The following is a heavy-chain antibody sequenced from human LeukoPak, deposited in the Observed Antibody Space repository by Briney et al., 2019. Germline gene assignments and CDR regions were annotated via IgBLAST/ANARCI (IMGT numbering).Heavy chain of an antibody. CDR1: GYTFISYG. D-gene: IGHD2-15*01. J-gene: IGHJ4*02. V-gene: IGHV1-18*01. Sequence: GASMKVSCKPSGYTFISYGISWVRQAPGQGLEWVGWISAYKGVTDYAQKFQGRVAMTTDTSTSTVYMEMMSVTFEDTAVYYCARVNDIAVVAAAAPHYEFWGQGTLVTVSS. CDR2: ISAYKGVT. CDR3: ARVNDIAVVAAAAPHYEF.